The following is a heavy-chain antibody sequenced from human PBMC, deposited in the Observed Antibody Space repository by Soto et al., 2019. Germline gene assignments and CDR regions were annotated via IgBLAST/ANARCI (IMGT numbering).Heavy chain of an antibody. CDR3: AKNQERELPRVIDF. J-gene: IGHJ4*02. CDR1: GLTFSNYA. V-gene: IGHV3-23*01. Sequence: GGSLRLSCATSGLTFSNYAMSWVRQAPGGGLEWVSSMSGSSSTTYYADSVRGRFTISRDRSKNTLYLQMSSLRAEDTALCYCAKNQERELPRVIDFWGQGTLVTVSS. D-gene: IGHD1-7*01. CDR2: MSGSSSTT.